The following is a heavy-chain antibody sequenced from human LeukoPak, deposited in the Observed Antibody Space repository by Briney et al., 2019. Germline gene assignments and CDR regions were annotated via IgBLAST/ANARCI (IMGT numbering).Heavy chain of an antibody. CDR2: INPKSGGT. Sequence: GASVKVSCKASGYTFTGYYIHWIRLAPGQGPEWMGWINPKSGGTNYAQKFQDRFTMTRDTSSTTAYMELNRLKSDDTAIYFCAADRLSRADYMDFWGQGTTVTVSS. V-gene: IGHV1-2*02. CDR3: AADRLSRADYMDF. D-gene: IGHD6-6*01. CDR1: GYTFTGYY. J-gene: IGHJ6*03.